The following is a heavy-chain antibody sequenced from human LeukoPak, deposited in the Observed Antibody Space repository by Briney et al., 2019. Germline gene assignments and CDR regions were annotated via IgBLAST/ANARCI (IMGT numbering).Heavy chain of an antibody. D-gene: IGHD5-12*01. CDR2: IYYSWST. Sequence: SETLSLTCNVSGGSISSYYWSWIGKPPGKGLEWIGNIYYSWSTNYNPSLNCRVTISVDTSKNQFSLKLSAVTAADTAVYYCARDTSAYQTPEIWGQGTTVTVSS. CDR3: ARDTSAYQTPEI. J-gene: IGHJ3*02. CDR1: GGSISSYY. V-gene: IGHV4-59*01.